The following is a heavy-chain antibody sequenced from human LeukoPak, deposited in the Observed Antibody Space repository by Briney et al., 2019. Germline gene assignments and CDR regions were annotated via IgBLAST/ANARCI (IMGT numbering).Heavy chain of an antibody. V-gene: IGHV1-69*04. J-gene: IGHJ4*02. Sequence: SVKVSCKASGYTFTSYGISWVRQAPGQGLEWMGRIIPIFGIANYAQKFQGRVTITADKSTSTAYMELSSLRFEDTAVYYCARWASTGYSYGHFDYWGQGTLVTVSS. D-gene: IGHD5-18*01. CDR1: GYTFTSYG. CDR2: IIPIFGIA. CDR3: ARWASTGYSYGHFDY.